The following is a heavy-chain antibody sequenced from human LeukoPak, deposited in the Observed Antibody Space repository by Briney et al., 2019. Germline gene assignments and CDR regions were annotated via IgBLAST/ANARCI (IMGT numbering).Heavy chain of an antibody. CDR1: GFTFDDYA. Sequence: GGSLRLSCAASGFTFDDYAMHWVRQAPGKGLEWVSGISWNSGSIGYADSVKGRFTISRDNAKNSLYLQMNSLRAEDMALYYCAKDKGSGSYDYYYYYMDVWGKGTTVTVSS. CDR2: ISWNSGSI. V-gene: IGHV3-9*03. CDR3: AKDKGSGSYDYYYYYMDV. J-gene: IGHJ6*03. D-gene: IGHD1-26*01.